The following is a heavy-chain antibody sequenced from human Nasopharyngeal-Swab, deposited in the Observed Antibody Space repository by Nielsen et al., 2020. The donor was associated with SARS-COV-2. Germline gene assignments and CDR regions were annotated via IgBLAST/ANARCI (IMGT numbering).Heavy chain of an antibody. Sequence: GSLRLSCTVSGGSISSYYWSWIRQPAGKGLEWIGRIYTSGSTNYNPSLKSRVTMSVDTSKNQFSLKLSSVTAADTAVYYCARGYRGRLAPAYYYYGMDVWGQGTTVTVSS. CDR2: IYTSGST. V-gene: IGHV4-4*07. CDR3: ARGYRGRLAPAYYYYGMDV. CDR1: GGSISSYY. J-gene: IGHJ6*02. D-gene: IGHD6-25*01.